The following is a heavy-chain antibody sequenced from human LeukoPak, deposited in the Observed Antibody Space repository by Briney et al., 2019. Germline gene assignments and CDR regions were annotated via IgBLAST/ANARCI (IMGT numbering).Heavy chain of an antibody. J-gene: IGHJ4*02. CDR2: INPNSGGT. V-gene: IGHV1-2*02. CDR1: GYTFTGYY. Sequence: VASVKVSCKASGYTFTGYYMHWVRQAPGQGLEWMGWINPNSGGTNYAQKFQGRVTMTRDTSISTAYMELSRLRSDDTAVYYCATGRPLTAVIAASEGDYFDYWGQGTLVTVSS. CDR3: ATGRPLTAVIAASEGDYFDY. D-gene: IGHD2-15*01.